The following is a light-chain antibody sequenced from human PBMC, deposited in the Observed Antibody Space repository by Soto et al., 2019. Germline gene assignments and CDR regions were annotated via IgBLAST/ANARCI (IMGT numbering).Light chain of an antibody. CDR1: QSVSSYY. CDR3: QQYGSSQYT. J-gene: IGKJ2*01. V-gene: IGKV3-20*01. Sequence: IVLTQSPDTLSLSPGERATLSCRASQSVSSYYLAWYQQKPGQAPRLLIYGASSRATGIPDRFSGSGSGTDFTLTISRLEPADSAVYYCQQYGSSQYTFGQGTKLEIK. CDR2: GAS.